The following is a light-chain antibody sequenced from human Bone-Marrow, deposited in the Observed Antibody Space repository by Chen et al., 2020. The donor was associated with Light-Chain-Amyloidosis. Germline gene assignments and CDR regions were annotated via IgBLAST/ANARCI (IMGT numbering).Light chain of an antibody. V-gene: IGLV2-11*01. Sequence: QSALTQPRSVSGSPGQSVTISCTGTSRDVGGYDSVSWYQQYPVKAPKLMIYDVSKRPSGVPDRFSASKSGNTASLTISGLQAEDEADYYCCSYAGIYWVFGGGTKLTVL. CDR2: DVS. CDR1: SRDVGGYDS. J-gene: IGLJ3*02. CDR3: CSYAGIYWV.